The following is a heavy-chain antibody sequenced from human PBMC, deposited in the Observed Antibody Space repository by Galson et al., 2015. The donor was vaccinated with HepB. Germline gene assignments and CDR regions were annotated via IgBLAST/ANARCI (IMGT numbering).Heavy chain of an antibody. Sequence: SLRLSCSGSGFDFSYFAMTWVRQPPGKGLEWVSGILAGGDKTYHADSVKGRFTISRDNSKRTLFLQMSSLRAEDTPVYYCAKDNNRRAGFWHVDLCGRGTLVTVSP. CDR1: GFDFSYFA. CDR3: AKDNNRRAGFWHVDL. D-gene: IGHD1-14*01. V-gene: IGHV3-23*01. CDR2: ILAGGDKT. J-gene: IGHJ2*01.